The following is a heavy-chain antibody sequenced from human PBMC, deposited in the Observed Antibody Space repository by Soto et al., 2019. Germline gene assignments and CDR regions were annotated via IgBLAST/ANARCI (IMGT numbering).Heavy chain of an antibody. D-gene: IGHD6-19*01. Sequence: SVKVSCKASGGTFSSYAISWVRQAPGQGLEWMGGIIPIFGTANYAQKFQGRVTITADESTSTAYMELSSLRSEDTAVYYCARVPELAGTVTIDYWGQGTLVTVSS. V-gene: IGHV1-69*13. J-gene: IGHJ4*02. CDR3: ARVPELAGTVTIDY. CDR2: IIPIFGTA. CDR1: GGTFSSYA.